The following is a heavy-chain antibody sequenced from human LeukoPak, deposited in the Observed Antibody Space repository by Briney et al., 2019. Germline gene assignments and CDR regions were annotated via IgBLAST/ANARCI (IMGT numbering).Heavy chain of an antibody. V-gene: IGHV4-34*01. Sequence: SETLSLTCAVYGGSFSGYYWSWIRQPPGKGLEWIGEINHSGSTNYNPSLKSRVTISVDTSKNQFSLKLSSVPAADTAVYYCARGLGNRWGYYDILTGYSIRGRVDYWGQGTLVTVSS. CDR3: ARGLGNRWGYYDILTGYSIRGRVDY. J-gene: IGHJ4*02. CDR2: INHSGST. D-gene: IGHD3-9*01. CDR1: GGSFSGYY.